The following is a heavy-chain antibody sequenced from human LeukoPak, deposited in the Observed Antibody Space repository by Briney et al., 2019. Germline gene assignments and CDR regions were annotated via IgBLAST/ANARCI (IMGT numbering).Heavy chain of an antibody. V-gene: IGHV3-33*01. CDR1: GFTFSSYG. CDR2: IWYDGSNK. D-gene: IGHD2-2*03. Sequence: GRSLRLSCAASGFTFSSYGMHWVRQAPGKGLEWVAVIWYDGSNKYYADSVKGRFTISRDNSKNTLYLQMNSLGAEDTAVYYCARVDDLDAFDIWGQGTLVTVSS. CDR3: ARVDDLDAFDI. J-gene: IGHJ3*02.